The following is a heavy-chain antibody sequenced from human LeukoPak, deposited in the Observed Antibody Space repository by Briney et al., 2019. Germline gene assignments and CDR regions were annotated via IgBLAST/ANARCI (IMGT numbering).Heavy chain of an antibody. Sequence: GGSLRLSCAASGFTFSDYSIHWVRQAPGKGLEWVSSINPTSTSIYYADAVKGRFTISRDNAKSSLYLQMNSLRAEDTAVYYCAREGHYYYMDVWGKGTTVTVSS. J-gene: IGHJ6*03. CDR3: AREGHYYYMDV. CDR1: GFTFSDYS. CDR2: INPTSTSI. V-gene: IGHV3-21*01.